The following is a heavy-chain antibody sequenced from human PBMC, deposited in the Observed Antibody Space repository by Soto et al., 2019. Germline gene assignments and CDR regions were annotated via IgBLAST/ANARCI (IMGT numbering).Heavy chain of an antibody. CDR2: INPNSGGT. Sequence: ASVKVSCKASGYTFTGYYMHWVRQAPGQGLEWMGWINPNSGGTNYAQKFQGWVTMTRDTSISTAYMELSRLRSDDTAVYYCARDGSTIFGPLAEGYNWFDPWGQGTLVTVSS. D-gene: IGHD3-3*01. V-gene: IGHV1-2*04. CDR3: ARDGSTIFGPLAEGYNWFDP. CDR1: GYTFTGYY. J-gene: IGHJ5*02.